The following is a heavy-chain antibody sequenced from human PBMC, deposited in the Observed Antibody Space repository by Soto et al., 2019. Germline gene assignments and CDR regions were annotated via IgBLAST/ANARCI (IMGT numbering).Heavy chain of an antibody. Sequence: PSETLSLTCSVSAGSISNYHWSWIRQPPGKGLEWIGYIFYTGKTNYNPSLKSRVTISLDTSKNQSSLRLDSVTAADTAVYYCARVLEVAGGFDPWGQGTLVTVSS. D-gene: IGHD2-15*01. CDR1: AGSISNYH. CDR2: IFYTGKT. CDR3: ARVLEVAGGFDP. V-gene: IGHV4-59*01. J-gene: IGHJ5*02.